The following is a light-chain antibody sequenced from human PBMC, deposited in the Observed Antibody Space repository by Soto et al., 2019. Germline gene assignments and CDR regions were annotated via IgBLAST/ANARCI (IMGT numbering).Light chain of an antibody. CDR2: EVS. V-gene: IGLV2-14*01. Sequence: QSALTQPASVSGSHGQSITISCTGTSSDVGRYNYVSWYQQRPGQAPKLMIYEVSHRPSGVSNRFSGSKSGYTASLTISGLQADDEADYYCTSYTISTTWVFGGGTKLTVL. J-gene: IGLJ3*02. CDR3: TSYTISTTWV. CDR1: SSDVGRYNY.